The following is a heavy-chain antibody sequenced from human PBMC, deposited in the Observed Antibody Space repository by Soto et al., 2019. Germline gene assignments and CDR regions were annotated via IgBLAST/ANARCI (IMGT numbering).Heavy chain of an antibody. D-gene: IGHD5-18*01. CDR2: IKSAGSST. J-gene: IGHJ4*02. CDR3: GRGGPYTYGPRGSRVADV. CDR1: GFTFNDYW. Sequence: EVQLVESGGGLVQPGGSLRLSCEASGFTFNDYWMHWVRQVPGKGLVWVSRIKSAGSSTSYADSVRGRFTISRDNAKKTLYLQVSSLSDDYSAVYYCGRGGPYTYGPRGSRVADVWCQGTLVTDSS. V-gene: IGHV3-74*01.